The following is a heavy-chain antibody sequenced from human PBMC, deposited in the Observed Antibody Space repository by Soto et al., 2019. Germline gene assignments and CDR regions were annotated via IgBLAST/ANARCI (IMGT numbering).Heavy chain of an antibody. D-gene: IGHD2-2*01. V-gene: IGHV3-7*01. J-gene: IGHJ6*03. CDR3: ARVLRYCSSTSCNYYYYYMDV. CDR2: IKQDGSEK. CDR1: GFTFSSYW. Sequence: LRLSCAASGFTFSSYWMSWVRQAPGKGLEWVANIKQDGSEKYYVDSVKGRFTISRDNAKNSLYLQMNSLRAEDTAVYYCARVLRYCSSTSCNYYYYYMDVWGKGTTVTVSS.